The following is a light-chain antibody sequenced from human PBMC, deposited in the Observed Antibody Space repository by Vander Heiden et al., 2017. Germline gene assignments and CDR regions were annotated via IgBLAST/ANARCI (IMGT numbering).Light chain of an antibody. CDR1: QSINIW. CDR3: QHYKSYPYT. CDR2: KAS. J-gene: IGKJ2*01. V-gene: IGKV1-5*03. Sequence: DIQMTQPPSTLSASVGARVNITCRASQSINIWLAWYQQKPGKAPKLLIYKASSLQSWVSSRFSGSGSGTEFSLTISSLQPDDFATYYCQHYKSYPYTFGQGTKLELK.